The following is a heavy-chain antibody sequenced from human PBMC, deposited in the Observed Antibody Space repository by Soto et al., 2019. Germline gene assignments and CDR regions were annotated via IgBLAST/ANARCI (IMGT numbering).Heavy chain of an antibody. CDR2: ISNSGSNI. CDR3: ARDPYSSTTVTIFDY. D-gene: IGHD4-17*01. J-gene: IGHJ4*02. CDR1: GFTFSSHS. Sequence: EVQLVESGGGLVQPGGSLRLSCAASGFTFSSHSLNWVRQAPGKGLEWVSYISNSGSNIYYADSVKGRFTLYRDNAKNSLYLHMNSLRDEDTAVYYCARDPYSSTTVTIFDYWGQGTLVTVSS. V-gene: IGHV3-48*02.